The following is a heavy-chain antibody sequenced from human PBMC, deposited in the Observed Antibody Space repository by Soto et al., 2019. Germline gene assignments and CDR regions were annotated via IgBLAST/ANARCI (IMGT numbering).Heavy chain of an antibody. D-gene: IGHD2-21*01. J-gene: IGHJ6*03. V-gene: IGHV4-39*07. CDR3: ARVESVVLDYYYYYMDV. CDR1: GGSISSSSYY. CDR2: IYYSGST. Sequence: PSETLSLTCTVSGGSISSSSYYWGWIRQPPGKGLEWIGSIYYSGSTYYNPSLKSRVTISVDTSKNQFSLKLSSVTAADTAVYYCARVESVVLDYYYYYMDVWGKGTTVTVSS.